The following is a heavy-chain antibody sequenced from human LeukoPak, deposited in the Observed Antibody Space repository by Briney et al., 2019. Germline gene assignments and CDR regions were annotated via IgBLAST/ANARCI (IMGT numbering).Heavy chain of an antibody. Sequence: PGGSLRLSCAASGFTFSSYSMNWVRQAPGKGLEWVSYISSSSSTIYYADSVKGRFTISRDNAKNSLYLQMNSLRAEDTAVYYCARDQFRGVTPGHYWGQGTLVTVSS. CDR3: ARDQFRGVTPGHY. D-gene: IGHD3-10*01. J-gene: IGHJ4*02. CDR1: GFTFSSYS. V-gene: IGHV3-48*01. CDR2: ISSSSSTI.